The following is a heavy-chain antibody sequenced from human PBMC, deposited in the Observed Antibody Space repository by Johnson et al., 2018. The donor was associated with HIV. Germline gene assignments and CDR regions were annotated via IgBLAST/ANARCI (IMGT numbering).Heavy chain of an antibody. D-gene: IGHD3-16*02. CDR3: AREWGMITFGGFIPRNALDI. Sequence: VQLVESGGGLVQPGGSLRLSCAASGFIFSRSWMHWVRQAPGKGLVWVSRTNSDGSSTSYADSVRGRFTISRDKAKNTLHLQMNSLRAEDPAVYYCAREWGMITFGGFIPRNALDIGGQGTMVTVSS. CDR1: GFIFSRSW. CDR2: TNSDGSST. V-gene: IGHV3-74*01. J-gene: IGHJ3*02.